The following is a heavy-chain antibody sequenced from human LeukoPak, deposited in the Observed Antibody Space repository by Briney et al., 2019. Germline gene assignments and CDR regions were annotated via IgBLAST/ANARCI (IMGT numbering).Heavy chain of an antibody. CDR3: ARAVYGFDY. CDR2: ISGSGGST. J-gene: IGHJ4*02. Sequence: GGSLRLSCAATGFTSVNYAMSWVRQAPGKGLEWVSAISGSGGSTYYADSVKGRFTISRDNSKNTLYLQMNSLRAEDTAVYYCARAVYGFDYWGQGALVTVSS. V-gene: IGHV3-23*01. CDR1: GFTSVNYA. D-gene: IGHD1-14*01.